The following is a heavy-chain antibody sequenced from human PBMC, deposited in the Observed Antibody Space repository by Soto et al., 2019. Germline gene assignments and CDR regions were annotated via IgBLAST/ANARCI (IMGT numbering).Heavy chain of an antibody. V-gene: IGHV4-39*07. Sequence: SETLSLTCTVSGGSISDETHYWGCIRQPPGRGLEWIGTIYYTGFTYYNPSLKSRVTISVDTSKNQFSLKLSSVTAADTAVYYCARFPPRTGLNIAVAGAFDYWGQGTLVTVSS. CDR1: GGSISDETHY. D-gene: IGHD6-19*01. CDR2: IYYTGFT. J-gene: IGHJ4*02. CDR3: ARFPPRTGLNIAVAGAFDY.